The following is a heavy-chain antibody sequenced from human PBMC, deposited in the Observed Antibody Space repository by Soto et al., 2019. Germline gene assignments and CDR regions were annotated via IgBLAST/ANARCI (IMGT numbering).Heavy chain of an antibody. D-gene: IGHD3-22*01. V-gene: IGHV4-38-2*02. Sequence: SETLSLTWAVSGFSISSGYFWGWIRQPPGKGPEWLGSIYHSGTTYYNPSVKGRVTISVDTSKNQFSLKMSSVTAADTAVYYCARDSSGYYWFDPWGQGTLVTVSS. J-gene: IGHJ5*02. CDR2: IYHSGTT. CDR1: GFSISSGYF. CDR3: ARDSSGYYWFDP.